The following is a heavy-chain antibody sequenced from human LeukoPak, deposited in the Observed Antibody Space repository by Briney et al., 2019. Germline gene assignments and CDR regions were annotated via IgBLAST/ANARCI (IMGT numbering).Heavy chain of an antibody. CDR1: GFTFDDYG. D-gene: IGHD3-22*01. V-gene: IGHV3-20*04. J-gene: IGHJ4*02. Sequence: PGGSLRLSCAASGFTFDDYGMSWVPQAPGKGLEWVSGLNWNGGSTGYADSVKGRFTISRDNAKNSLYLQMNSLRAEDTALYYCARDYDSSGYHYCDYWGQGTLVTVSS. CDR3: ARDYDSSGYHYCDY. CDR2: LNWNGGST.